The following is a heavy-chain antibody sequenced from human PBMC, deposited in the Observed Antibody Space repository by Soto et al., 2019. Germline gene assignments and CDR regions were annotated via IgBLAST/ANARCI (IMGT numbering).Heavy chain of an antibody. CDR3: ARPIGYCISSTCYDYYYGMDV. CDR2: IWYDGSSK. J-gene: IGHJ6*02. V-gene: IGHV3-33*01. Sequence: QVQLVESGGGVVQPGRSLRLSCAASGFTFRNYGMHWVRQAPGKGLEWVAVIWYDGSSKYHADSVKGRFTISRDNSKSTLYLQMNSLRAEDSAVYHCARPIGYCISSTCYDYYYGMDVWGQGTTVTVSS. CDR1: GFTFRNYG. D-gene: IGHD2-2*01.